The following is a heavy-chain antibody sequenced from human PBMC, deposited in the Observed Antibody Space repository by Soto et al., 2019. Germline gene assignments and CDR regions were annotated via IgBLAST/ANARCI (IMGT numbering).Heavy chain of an antibody. CDR3: ARARITMIVVAISYYYYGMDV. Sequence: ASVKVSCKASGGTFSSYAISWVRQAPGRGLEWMGGIIPIFGTANYAQKFQGRVTITADESTSTAYMELSSLRSEDTAVYYCARARITMIVVAISYYYYGMDVWGQGTTVTVSS. J-gene: IGHJ6*02. D-gene: IGHD3-22*01. V-gene: IGHV1-69*13. CDR2: IIPIFGTA. CDR1: GGTFSSYA.